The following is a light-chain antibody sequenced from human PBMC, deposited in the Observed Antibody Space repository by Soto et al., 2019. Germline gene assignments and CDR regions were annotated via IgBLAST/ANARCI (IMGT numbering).Light chain of an antibody. Sequence: DIQMTQSPSTLSASVGARVPITCRARQSISSWSAWYQQKPGKAPKLLIYKASSLESGVPSRFSGSGSGTEFTLIISGLQPEDSATYYCQQYTNTNNPWMFGQGTKVDI. CDR2: KAS. CDR1: QSISSW. V-gene: IGKV1-5*03. J-gene: IGKJ1*01. CDR3: QQYTNTNNPWM.